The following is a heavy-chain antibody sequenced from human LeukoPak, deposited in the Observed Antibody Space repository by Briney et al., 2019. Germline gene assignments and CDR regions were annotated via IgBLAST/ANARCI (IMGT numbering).Heavy chain of an antibody. CDR1: GDSVSSNSAA. CDR2: TYYRSKWYN. CDR3: ASSLRSAAGRLSY. D-gene: IGHD6-13*01. J-gene: IGHJ4*02. V-gene: IGHV6-1*01. Sequence: SQTLSLTCAISGDSVSSNSAAWNWIRQSPSRGLEWLGRTYYRSKWYNDYAVSVRSRITINPDTSKNQFSLQLNSVTPEDTAVYFCASSLRSAAGRLSYWGQGTLVTVSS.